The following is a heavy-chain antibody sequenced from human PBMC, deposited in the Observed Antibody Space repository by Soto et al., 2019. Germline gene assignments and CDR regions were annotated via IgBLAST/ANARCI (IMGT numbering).Heavy chain of an antibody. V-gene: IGHV4-59*08. CDR1: GGSISSYY. D-gene: IGHD2-2*02. CDR2: IYYSGST. Sequence: SETLSLTCTVSGGSISSYYWSWIRQPPGKGLEWIGYIYYSGSTNYNPSLKSRVTISVDTSKNQFSLKLSSVTAADTAVYYCAGPSGYYTYWGQGTLVTV. J-gene: IGHJ4*02. CDR3: AGPSGYYTY.